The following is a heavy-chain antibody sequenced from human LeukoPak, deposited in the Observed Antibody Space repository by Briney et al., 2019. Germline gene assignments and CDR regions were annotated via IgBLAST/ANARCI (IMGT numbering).Heavy chain of an antibody. CDR2: IYSGGTT. Sequence: GGSLRLSCAASGFTLSTYYMNWVRPAPGKGLEWVSIIYSGGTTYYADSVKGRFTISRDTSKNTLSLQMNSLRAEDTAVYFCARVGDHFHWNLDLWGRGTLVTVSS. J-gene: IGHJ2*01. CDR3: ARVGDHFHWNLDL. V-gene: IGHV3-53*01. CDR1: GFTLSTYY. D-gene: IGHD3-3*02.